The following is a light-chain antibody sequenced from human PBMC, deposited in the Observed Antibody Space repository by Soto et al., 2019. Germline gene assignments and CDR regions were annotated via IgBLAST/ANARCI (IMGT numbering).Light chain of an antibody. CDR2: YDS. Sequence: SYELTQPPSVSVAPGKTARITWGGNNIGSKSVHWYQQKPGQSPVLVIYYDSDRPSGIPERFSGSNSGNTATLTSSRVEAGDEADYYCQVWDSSSDHVVFGGGTKLTVL. J-gene: IGLJ2*01. V-gene: IGLV3-21*04. CDR3: QVWDSSSDHVV. CDR1: NIGSKS.